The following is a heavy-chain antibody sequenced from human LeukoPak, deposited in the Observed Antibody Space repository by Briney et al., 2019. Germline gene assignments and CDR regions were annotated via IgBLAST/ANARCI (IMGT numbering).Heavy chain of an antibody. V-gene: IGHV3-7*01. CDR3: ARDYTRTTGWFDP. J-gene: IGHJ5*02. Sequence: GGSLRLSCAASGFTFSSYWMSWVRQAPGKGLEWVANIKEDGSEKYYVDSVKGRFTISRDNAKNSLYLQMNGLRAEDTAVFYCARDYTRTTGWFDPWGQGTLVTVSS. CDR1: GFTFSSYW. D-gene: IGHD1-1*01. CDR2: IKEDGSEK.